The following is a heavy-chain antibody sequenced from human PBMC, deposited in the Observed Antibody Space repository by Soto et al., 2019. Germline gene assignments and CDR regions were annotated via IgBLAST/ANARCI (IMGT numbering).Heavy chain of an antibody. CDR2: IYWDDDK. CDR3: THSPEYPVFDY. CDR1: WTSLTMSGVG. V-gene: IGHV2-5*02. Sequence: SGPTLVNPTQTLTLTCTFSWTSLTMSGVGVGWIRQPPGKALEWLALIYWDDDKRYSPSLKNRLTITKDTSKNQVVLRMTNMDPVDTAIYYCTHSPEYPVFDYWGQGTLVTVSS. J-gene: IGHJ4*02.